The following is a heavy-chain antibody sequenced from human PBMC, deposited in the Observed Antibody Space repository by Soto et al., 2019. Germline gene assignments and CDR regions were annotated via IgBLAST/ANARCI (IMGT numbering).Heavy chain of an antibody. Sequence: QVQLVQSGAEVKKPGASVKVSCKASGYTFTSYAMHWVRQAPGQRLEWMGWINAGNGNTKYSQKFQGRVTITRDTSASTAYMELSSLRSEDTAVYYCAREWYSSGWYWYFDLWGRGTLVTVSS. V-gene: IGHV1-3*01. CDR1: GYTFTSYA. CDR3: AREWYSSGWYWYFDL. CDR2: INAGNGNT. D-gene: IGHD6-19*01. J-gene: IGHJ2*01.